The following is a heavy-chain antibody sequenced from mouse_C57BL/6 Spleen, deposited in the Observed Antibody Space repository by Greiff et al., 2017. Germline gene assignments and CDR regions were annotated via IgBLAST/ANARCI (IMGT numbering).Heavy chain of an antibody. CDR3: ARWGYDYDGWGYYAMDY. CDR2: IYPSDSET. Sequence: VQLQQPGAELVRPGSSVKLSCKASGYTFTSYWMDWVKQRPGQGLEWIGNIYPSDSETHYNQKFKDKATLTVDKSSSTAYMQLSSLTSEDSAVYYCARWGYDYDGWGYYAMDYWGQGTSVTVSS. CDR1: GYTFTSYW. J-gene: IGHJ4*01. V-gene: IGHV1-61*01. D-gene: IGHD2-4*01.